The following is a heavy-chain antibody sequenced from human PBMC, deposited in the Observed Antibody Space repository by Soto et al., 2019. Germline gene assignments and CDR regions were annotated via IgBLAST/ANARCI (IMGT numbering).Heavy chain of an antibody. Sequence: QVQLVQSGAEVKKPGSSVKVSCKASGGTFSSYAISWVRQAPGQGLEWMGGIIPIFGTANYAQKFQGRVTITADESTSTAYVELSSLRSEDTAVYYCASGPDYDYISANNWFDPWGQGTLVTVSS. J-gene: IGHJ5*02. CDR2: IIPIFGTA. CDR1: GGTFSSYA. V-gene: IGHV1-69*01. CDR3: ASGPDYDYISANNWFDP. D-gene: IGHD3-16*01.